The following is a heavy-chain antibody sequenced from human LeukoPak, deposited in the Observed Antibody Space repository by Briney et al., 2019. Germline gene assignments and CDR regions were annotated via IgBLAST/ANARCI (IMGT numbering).Heavy chain of an antibody. Sequence: GGSLRLSCAASGFTFDDYGMSWVRQAPGKGLEWVSGINWNGGSTGYADSVKGRFTISRDNAKNSLYLQMNSLRAEDTALYYCARIKAAAAWGAFDIWGQGTMVTVSS. CDR3: ARIKAAAAWGAFDI. D-gene: IGHD6-13*01. CDR2: INWNGGST. J-gene: IGHJ3*02. V-gene: IGHV3-20*04. CDR1: GFTFDDYG.